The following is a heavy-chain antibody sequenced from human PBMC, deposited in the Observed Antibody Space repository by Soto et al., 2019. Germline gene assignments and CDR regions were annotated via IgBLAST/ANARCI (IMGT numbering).Heavy chain of an antibody. CDR3: ARLMPAAGEFDY. CDR1: GGSFSGYY. Sequence: SECLSLTCAVYGGSFSGYYWSWIRQPPGKGLEWIGYIYYSGSTNYNPSLKSRVTISVDTSKNQFSLKLSSVTAADTAVYYCARLMPAAGEFDYWGQGTLVTVSS. D-gene: IGHD6-13*01. V-gene: IGHV4-59*08. J-gene: IGHJ4*02. CDR2: IYYSGST.